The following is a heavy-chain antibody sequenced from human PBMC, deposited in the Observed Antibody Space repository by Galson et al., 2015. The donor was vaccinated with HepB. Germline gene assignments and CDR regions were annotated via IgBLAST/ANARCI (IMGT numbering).Heavy chain of an antibody. D-gene: IGHD5-12*01. CDR2: MNPNSGNT. V-gene: IGHV1-8*01. CDR1: GYTFTSYD. Sequence: SVKVSCKASGYTFTSYDINWVRQATGQGLEWMGWMNPNSGNTGYAQKFQGRVTMTRNTSISTAYMELRSLRSDDTAVYYCARDEGGGYDFHAFDIWGQGTMVTVSS. CDR3: ARDEGGGYDFHAFDI. J-gene: IGHJ3*02.